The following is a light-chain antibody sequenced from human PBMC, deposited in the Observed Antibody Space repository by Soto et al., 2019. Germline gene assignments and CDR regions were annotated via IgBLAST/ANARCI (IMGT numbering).Light chain of an antibody. CDR1: QTVSSSY. V-gene: IGKV3-20*01. J-gene: IGKJ1*01. CDR3: QHYGTSPT. CDR2: GAC. Sequence: EILFTQSPGTLSLSPGERATLSCRASQTVSSSYLAWYQQKPGQAPRLLIYGACSRTTGIPNRFSGSGSGTDFPPTIRRLEPDDFAVYYCQHYGTSPTFGQGTKVDIK.